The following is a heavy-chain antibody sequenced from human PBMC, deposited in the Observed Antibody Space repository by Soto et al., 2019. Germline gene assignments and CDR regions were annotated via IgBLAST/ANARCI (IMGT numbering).Heavy chain of an antibody. J-gene: IGHJ6*02. V-gene: IGHV6-1*01. CDR3: ARYSSSSPHYYYGMDV. Sequence: SQTLSLTCVISGDSVSSNSAAWNWIRQSPSRGLEWLGRTYYRSKWYNDYAVSVKSRITINPDTSKNQFSLQLNSVTPEDTAVYHCARYSSSSPHYYYGMDVWGQGTTVTVS. CDR1: GDSVSSNSAA. CDR2: TYYRSKWYN. D-gene: IGHD6-6*01.